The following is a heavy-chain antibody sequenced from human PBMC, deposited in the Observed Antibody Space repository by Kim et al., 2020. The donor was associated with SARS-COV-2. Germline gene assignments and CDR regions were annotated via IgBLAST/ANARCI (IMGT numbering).Heavy chain of an antibody. V-gene: IGHV4-31*03. J-gene: IGHJ5*02. Sequence: SETLSLTCTVSGGSISSGGYYWSWIRQHPGKGLEWIGYIYYSGSTYYNPSLKSRVTISVDTSKNQFSLKLSSVTAADTAVYYCARVLWFGEFFHRKVWKSRSMFDPWGQGTLVTVSS. CDR3: ARVLWFGEFFHRKVWKSRSMFDP. CDR2: IYYSGST. D-gene: IGHD3-10*01. CDR1: GGSISSGGYY.